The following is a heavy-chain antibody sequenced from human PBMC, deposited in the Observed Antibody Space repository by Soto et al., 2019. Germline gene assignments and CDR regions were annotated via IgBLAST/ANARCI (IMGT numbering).Heavy chain of an antibody. J-gene: IGHJ4*02. CDR1: GGSISSGGYC. V-gene: IGHV4-31*03. D-gene: IGHD3-16*02. Sequence: QVQLQESGPGLVKPSQTLSLTCTVSGGSISSGGYCWSWIRQHPGKGLEWFGYIYYIGSTYYRPSLKRRVTISVDKSQIQFSLMLSSVIDADTAVYCWARDQSFWGLVALVTVSS. CDR2: IYYIGST. CDR3: ARDQSF.